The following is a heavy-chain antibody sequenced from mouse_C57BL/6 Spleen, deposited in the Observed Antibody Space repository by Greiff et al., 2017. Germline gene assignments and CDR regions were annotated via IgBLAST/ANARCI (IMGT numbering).Heavy chain of an antibody. CDR2: IDPETGGT. V-gene: IGHV1-15*01. Sequence: QLQQSGAELVRPGASVTLSCKASGYTFTDYEMHWVKQTPVHGLEWIGAIDPETGGTAYNQKFKGKAILTADKSSSTAYMELRSLTSEDSAVYYCTREGDGSTPFAYRGQGTLVTVSA. D-gene: IGHD1-1*01. CDR1: GYTFTDYE. CDR3: TREGDGSTPFAY. J-gene: IGHJ3*01.